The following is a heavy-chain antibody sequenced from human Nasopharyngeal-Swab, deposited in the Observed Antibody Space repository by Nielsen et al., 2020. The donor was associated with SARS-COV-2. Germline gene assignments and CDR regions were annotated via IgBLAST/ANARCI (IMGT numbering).Heavy chain of an antibody. J-gene: IGHJ6*02. V-gene: IGHV1-69*13. Sequence: SVKVSCKASGGTFSSYAISWVRQAPGQGLEGMGGIIPIFGTANYAQKFQGRVTITADESASTAYMDLSSLRSEDTAVYYCAREIGGYGSGSYYYYGMDVWGQGTTVTVSS. CDR2: IIPIFGTA. CDR1: GGTFSSYA. D-gene: IGHD3-10*01. CDR3: AREIGGYGSGSYYYYGMDV.